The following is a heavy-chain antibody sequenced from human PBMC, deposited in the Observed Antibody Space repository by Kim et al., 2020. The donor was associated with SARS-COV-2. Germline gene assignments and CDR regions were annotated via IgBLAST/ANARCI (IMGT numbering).Heavy chain of an antibody. V-gene: IGHV3-23*01. CDR1: GFTFSSYA. CDR2: IIASGGTT. Sequence: GGSLRLSCAASGFTFSSYAMTWVRQAPGKGLEWVSAIIASGGTTYYADSVKGRFTISRDNSKNTVYLQMNSLRAEDTAVYYCAKSDGYSYGRYYFDYWGQGTLVTLSS. D-gene: IGHD5-18*01. CDR3: AKSDGYSYGRYYFDY. J-gene: IGHJ4*02.